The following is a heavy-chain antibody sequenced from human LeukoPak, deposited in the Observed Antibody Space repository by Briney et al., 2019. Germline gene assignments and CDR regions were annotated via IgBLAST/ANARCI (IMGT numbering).Heavy chain of an antibody. Sequence: SVTVSLKASGGTFNSYAISWVRQAPGQGLEWTGGIIPIFGTANYIQKFQGRVTITADEFTSTAYMELSSLRSEDTAVYYCARGVSSVTMVRGVIIKGKNYYYYYGMDVWGKGTTVTVSS. CDR1: GGTFNSYA. J-gene: IGHJ6*04. D-gene: IGHD3-10*01. CDR2: IIPIFGTA. CDR3: ARGVSSVTMVRGVIIKGKNYYYYYGMDV. V-gene: IGHV1-69*13.